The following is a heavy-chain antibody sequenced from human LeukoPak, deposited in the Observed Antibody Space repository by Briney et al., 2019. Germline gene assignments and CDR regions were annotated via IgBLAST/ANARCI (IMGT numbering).Heavy chain of an antibody. J-gene: IGHJ4*02. CDR2: INPSGGTT. CDR1: GYTFTSYY. V-gene: IGHV1-46*01. Sequence: GASVKVSCKASGYTFTSYYMHWVRQAPGQGLEWMGIINPSGGTTTYAPKFRGGVTMTGDTSTSTVYLELSSLRSEDTAVYYCARERDSLGGFDYWGLGTLVTVSS. CDR3: ARERDSLGGFDY. D-gene: IGHD3-10*01.